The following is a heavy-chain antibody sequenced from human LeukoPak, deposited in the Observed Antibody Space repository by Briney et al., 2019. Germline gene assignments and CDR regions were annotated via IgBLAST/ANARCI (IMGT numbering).Heavy chain of an antibody. J-gene: IGHJ6*03. CDR1: GFTFSSYA. V-gene: IGHV3-23*01. D-gene: IGHD2-15*01. CDR3: AKDPSRLSQSYYYYYYMDV. CDR2: ISGSGGST. Sequence: PGGSLRLSCAASGFTFSSYAMSWVRQAPGKGLEWVSAISGSGGSTYYADSVKGRFTISRDNSKNTLYLQMNSLRAEDTAVYYCAKDPSRLSQSYYYYYYMDVWGKGTTVTVSS.